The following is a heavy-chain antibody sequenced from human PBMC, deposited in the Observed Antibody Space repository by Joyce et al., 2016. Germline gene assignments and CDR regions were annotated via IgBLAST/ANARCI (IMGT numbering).Heavy chain of an antibody. CDR2: VIHSGDS. J-gene: IGHJ6*02. CDR3: ARVSMVVSPENDHYYFGLDV. D-gene: IGHD4-23*01. CDR1: GGSVSGYY. Sequence: QVQLHQWGAGLLKPSETLSLTCDVSGGSVSGYYWSWIRQSPGKGLEWIGEVIHSGDSNLNPSLKSRVTMSVETSKNQCSLRLTSVTAADTAVYYCARVSMVVSPENDHYYFGLDVWGQGTTVIVSS. V-gene: IGHV4-34*12.